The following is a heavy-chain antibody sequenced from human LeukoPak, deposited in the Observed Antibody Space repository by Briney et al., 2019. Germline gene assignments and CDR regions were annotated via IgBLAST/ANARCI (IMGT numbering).Heavy chain of an antibody. CDR1: GFTFDDYA. J-gene: IGHJ4*02. Sequence: GGSLRLSCAASGFTFDDYAMHWVRQAPGKGLEWVSGISWNSDNIGYADSVKGRFTISRDNAKNSLYLQMNSLRAEDAALYYCAKELRDGYNSRQFDYWGQGTLVTVSS. CDR2: ISWNSDNI. D-gene: IGHD5-24*01. CDR3: AKELRDGYNSRQFDY. V-gene: IGHV3-9*01.